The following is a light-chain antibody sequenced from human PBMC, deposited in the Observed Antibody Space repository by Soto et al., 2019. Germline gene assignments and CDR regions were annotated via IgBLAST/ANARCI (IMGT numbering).Light chain of an antibody. CDR1: SDDVGGYNY. Sequence: QAVVTQPASVSGSPGQSITISCTGTSDDVGGYNYVSWYQQHSGKAPKLIIYEVTNRPSGVSNRFSGSKSGNTASLTISGLQADAEADYHCSSYTSHYTRVFGTGTKVTVL. V-gene: IGLV2-14*03. CDR2: EVT. J-gene: IGLJ1*01. CDR3: SSYTSHYTRV.